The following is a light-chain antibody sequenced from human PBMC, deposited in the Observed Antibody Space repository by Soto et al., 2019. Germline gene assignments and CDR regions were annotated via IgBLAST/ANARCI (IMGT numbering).Light chain of an antibody. Sequence: EIVMTQSPATLSVSPGGRATLSCRASQSVSSSYLAWYQQKPGQAPRLLIYGASTRATGIPARFSGSGSGTEFTLTISSLQSEDFAVYYCQQYNNWPQTFGQGTKV. J-gene: IGKJ1*01. CDR1: QSVSSSY. V-gene: IGKV3-15*01. CDR2: GAS. CDR3: QQYNNWPQT.